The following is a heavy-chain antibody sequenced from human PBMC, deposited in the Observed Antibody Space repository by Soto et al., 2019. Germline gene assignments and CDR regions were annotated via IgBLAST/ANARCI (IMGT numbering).Heavy chain of an antibody. CDR3: ARDRITTRGDAFDL. CDR2: IIPIPDIT. CDR1: GGTFSTYI. V-gene: IGHV1-69*08. Sequence: QVQLVQSGAEVKKPGSSVKVSCKAPGGTFSTYIISWVRQAPGQGLEWMGRIIPIPDITNYAQKFQGRVTITADKSTSTAYMELSSLRSEETAVYYCARDRITTRGDAFDLWGQGTMVIVSS. D-gene: IGHD3-3*01. J-gene: IGHJ3*01.